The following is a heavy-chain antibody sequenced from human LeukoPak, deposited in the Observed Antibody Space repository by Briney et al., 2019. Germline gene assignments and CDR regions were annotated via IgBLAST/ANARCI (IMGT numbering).Heavy chain of an antibody. CDR1: GFTFSSYG. CDR3: ARVIPHHTIVGASDY. J-gene: IGHJ4*02. CDR2: IWYDGSNK. V-gene: IGHV3-33*01. Sequence: PGGSLRLSCAASGFTFSSYGMHWVRQAPGKGLEWVAVIWYDGSNKYYADSVKGRFTISRDNSKNTLYLQMNSLRAEDTAVYYCARVIPHHTIVGASDYWGQGTLVTVSS. D-gene: IGHD1-26*01.